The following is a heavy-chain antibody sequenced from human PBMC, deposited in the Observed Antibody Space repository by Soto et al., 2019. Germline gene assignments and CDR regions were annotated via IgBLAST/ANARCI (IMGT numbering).Heavy chain of an antibody. CDR3: ARARRGYSETGDYFYPLGFDS. CDR1: EYTFTNSW. D-gene: IGHD3-9*01. CDR2: IDPSDSYT. J-gene: IGHJ4*02. Sequence: GESLKISCKGSEYTFTNSWISWVRQMPGKGLEWMGRIDPSDSYTIYSPSFQGHVTISADESISTAYLQWGSLKASDTAMYYCARARRGYSETGDYFYPLGFDSWSQGTLGTVSS. V-gene: IGHV5-10-1*01.